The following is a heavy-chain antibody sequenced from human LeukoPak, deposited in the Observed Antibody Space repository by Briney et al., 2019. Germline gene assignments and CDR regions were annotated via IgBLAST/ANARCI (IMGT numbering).Heavy chain of an antibody. Sequence: PGGSLRLSCAASGFTFSSYLMSWVRQAPGKGLEWVASTNQNGGEKHYVDSVKGRFTISRDNAENSLYLQMNTLRAEDTAVYYCARSTGWYPFPDYWGQGTLVTVSS. D-gene: IGHD6-19*01. CDR1: GFTFSSYL. J-gene: IGHJ4*02. CDR2: TNQNGGEK. V-gene: IGHV3-7*01. CDR3: ARSTGWYPFPDY.